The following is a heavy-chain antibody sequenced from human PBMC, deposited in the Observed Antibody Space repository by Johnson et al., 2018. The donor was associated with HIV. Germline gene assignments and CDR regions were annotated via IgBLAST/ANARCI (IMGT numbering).Heavy chain of an antibody. J-gene: IGHJ3*02. CDR3: STMVQGDPVAFDI. CDR1: GFTFSSYA. D-gene: IGHD3-10*01. Sequence: VASGGGAVQPGGSLRLTCAASGFTFSSYAMHWVRQAPGKGLEWVSGISWNRGSIAYADSVKGRFTISRDNSKNTLYLQMNSPRAEDTAVYYCSTMVQGDPVAFDIWGQGTMVTVSS. CDR2: ISWNRGSI. V-gene: IGHV3-9*01.